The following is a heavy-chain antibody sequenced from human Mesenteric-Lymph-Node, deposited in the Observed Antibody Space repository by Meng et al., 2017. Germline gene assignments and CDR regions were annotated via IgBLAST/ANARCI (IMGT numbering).Heavy chain of an antibody. V-gene: IGHV1-8*01. CDR1: GYTFTNYD. CDR3: TFSSGLLPHFDY. CDR2: VNPNSGNT. D-gene: IGHD3-22*01. Sequence: QMQLVQSGAEVKKPGASVKLSCKAYGYTFTNYDISWLRQATGQGPEWMGWVNPNSGNTGYAPKFQGRLTMTRDISISTAYMELSRLRSDDTAVYYCTFSSGLLPHFDYWGQGTLVTVSS. J-gene: IGHJ4*02.